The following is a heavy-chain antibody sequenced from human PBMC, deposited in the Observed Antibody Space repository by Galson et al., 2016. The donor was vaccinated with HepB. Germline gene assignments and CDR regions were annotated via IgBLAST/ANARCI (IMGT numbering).Heavy chain of an antibody. V-gene: IGHV1-18*01. CDR2: ISTYNRNT. D-gene: IGHD6-6*01. CDR3: ARERSSSSPQSPYYFGMDL. J-gene: IGHJ6*02. Sequence: SVKVSCKASGYTSIEYGISWVRQAPGQGLEWMGWISTYNRNTDYAQRLQGRVTMTTDTSTNTAYMELRSLRSDDTAVYYCARERSSSSPQSPYYFGMDLWGQGTAVIVSS. CDR1: GYTSIEYG.